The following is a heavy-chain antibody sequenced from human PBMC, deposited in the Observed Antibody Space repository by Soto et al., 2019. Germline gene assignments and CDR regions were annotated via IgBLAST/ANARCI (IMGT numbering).Heavy chain of an antibody. Sequence: EVQLVESGGGLVKPGGSLRVSCAASGFTFSTYIMNWVRQAPGKGLEWVSSISSSSNFKYYADSVKGRFTIARDNAKNSLYLQMNSLRAEDTAVYYCASDGRDPVGDETDYWGQGTLVTVSS. V-gene: IGHV3-21*01. CDR1: GFTFSTYI. CDR3: ASDGRDPVGDETDY. J-gene: IGHJ4*02. D-gene: IGHD3-16*01. CDR2: ISSSSNFK.